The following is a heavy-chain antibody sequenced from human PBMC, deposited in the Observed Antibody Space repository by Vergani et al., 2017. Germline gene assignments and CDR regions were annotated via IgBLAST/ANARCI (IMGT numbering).Heavy chain of an antibody. D-gene: IGHD1-26*01. J-gene: IGHJ4*02. CDR3: ARERETPSYFDY. V-gene: IGHV4-59*06. CDR1: GGSISSYY. CDR2: IYYSGST. Sequence: QVQLQESGPGLVKPSETLSLTCTVSGGSISSYYWSWIRQHPGKGLEWIGYIYYSGSTYYNPSLKSRVTISVDTSKNQFSLKLSSVTAADTAVYYCARERETPSYFDYWGQGTLVTVSS.